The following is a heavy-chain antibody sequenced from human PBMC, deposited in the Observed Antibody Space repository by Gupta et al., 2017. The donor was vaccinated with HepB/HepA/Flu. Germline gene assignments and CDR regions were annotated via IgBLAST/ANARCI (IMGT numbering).Heavy chain of an antibody. J-gene: IGHJ6*02. D-gene: IGHD3-10*01. CDR2: MSYDGSNK. Sequence: QVQLVESGGGVVQPEKSLRLSCAASGFTFSSYAMHWVRQAPGKGLEWVTIMSYDGSNKFYADSVKGRFTISRDNSKNTLYLQMNSLRAEDTAVYYCARDRRITMIRGVIPRYGMDVWGQGTTVTVSS. CDR3: ARDRRITMIRGVIPRYGMDV. V-gene: IGHV3-30-3*01. CDR1: GFTFSSYA.